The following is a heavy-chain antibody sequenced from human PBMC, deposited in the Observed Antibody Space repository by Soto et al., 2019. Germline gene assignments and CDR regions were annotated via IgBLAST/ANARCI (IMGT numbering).Heavy chain of an antibody. D-gene: IGHD6-6*01. CDR3: ARGVAARWYFDY. J-gene: IGHJ4*02. V-gene: IGHV1-69*01. CDR2: IIPIFGTA. CDR1: GGTFSSYA. Sequence: VKVSCKASGGTFSSYAISWVRQAPGQGLEWMGGIIPIFGTANYAQKFQGRVTITADESTSTAYMELSSLRSEDTAVYYCARGVAARWYFDYWGQGTLVTVSS.